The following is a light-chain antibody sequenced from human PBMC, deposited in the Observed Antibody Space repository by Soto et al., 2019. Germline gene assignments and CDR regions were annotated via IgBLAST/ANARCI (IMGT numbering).Light chain of an antibody. V-gene: IGLV6-57*04. CDR1: SGSIASNY. Sequence: NFMLTQPHSVSESPGKTVTISCTRSSGSIASNYVQWYQQRPGSAPTTVIYEDNQRPSGVPDRFSGSIDSSSNSASLTISGLKTEDEADYYCQSYDSSTQGNVVFGGGTKLTVL. CDR3: QSYDSSTQGNVV. CDR2: EDN. J-gene: IGLJ2*01.